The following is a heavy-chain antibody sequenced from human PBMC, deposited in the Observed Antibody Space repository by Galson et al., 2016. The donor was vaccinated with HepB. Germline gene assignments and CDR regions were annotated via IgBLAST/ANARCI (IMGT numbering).Heavy chain of an antibody. V-gene: IGHV3-53*01. D-gene: IGHD6-19*01. J-gene: IGHJ6*02. CDR2: IYSGGST. CDR1: GFSVTSHY. CDR3: ARGMRLADNGLDL. Sequence: SCAASGFSVTSHYMNWVRQAPGKGLEWVSAIYSGGSTFYAESVRGRFTISRDDSKNTLSLQMSSLRPDDTAMYYCARGMRLADNGLDLWGQGTTVTVSS.